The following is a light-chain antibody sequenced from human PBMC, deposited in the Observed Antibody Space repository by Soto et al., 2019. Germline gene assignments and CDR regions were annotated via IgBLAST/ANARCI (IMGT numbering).Light chain of an antibody. CDR3: SSYAGTNKV. V-gene: IGLV2-8*01. CDR2: EVS. J-gene: IGLJ3*02. Sequence: QPVLTQPPSASGSPGQSVTISCTGTSGDVGGHNFVSWYQFHPGKAPKLIIYEVSKRPSGVPNRFSGSKSDNTASLTVSGLQAEDEADYFCSSYAGTNKVFGGVTKVTVL. CDR1: SGDVGGHNF.